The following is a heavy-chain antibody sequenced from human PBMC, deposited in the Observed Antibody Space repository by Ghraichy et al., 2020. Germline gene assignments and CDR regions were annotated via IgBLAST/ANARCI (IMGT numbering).Heavy chain of an antibody. CDR3: VNFARDWPNEYLQH. V-gene: IGHV3-23*01. CDR1: GFTFRTYA. CDR2: ITDNGGTT. Sequence: GGSLRLSCAASGFTFRTYAMSWVRQAPGKGLEWVSAITDNGGTTYDAESVKGRFTISRDNSKNTLFLQMNSLRGEDTAVYYCVNFARDWPNEYLQHWGQGALVTVSS. D-gene: IGHD3/OR15-3a*01. J-gene: IGHJ1*01.